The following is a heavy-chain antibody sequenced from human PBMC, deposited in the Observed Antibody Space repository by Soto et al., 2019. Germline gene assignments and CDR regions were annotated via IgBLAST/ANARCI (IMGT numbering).Heavy chain of an antibody. Sequence: SVKVSCKASGGTFSSYAISWVRQAPGQGLEWMGGIIPIFGTANYAQKFQGRVTITADESTSTAYMELSSLRSEDTAVYYCARSRFGGYCSSTSCYFWFDPWGQGTLVTVSS. V-gene: IGHV1-69*13. CDR3: ARSRFGGYCSSTSCYFWFDP. CDR2: IIPIFGTA. CDR1: GGTFSSYA. J-gene: IGHJ5*02. D-gene: IGHD2-2*01.